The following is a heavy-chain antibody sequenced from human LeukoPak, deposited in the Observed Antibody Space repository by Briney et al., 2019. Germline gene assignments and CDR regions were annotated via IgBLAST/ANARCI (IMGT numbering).Heavy chain of an antibody. CDR2: IYHSGST. D-gene: IGHD3-22*01. CDR3: ARDYRSYDSSGYHY. CDR1: GGSISSSNW. J-gene: IGHJ4*02. V-gene: IGHV4-4*02. Sequence: SETLSLTCAVSGGSISSSNWWSWVRQPPGKGLEWIGEIYHSGSTNYNPSLKSRVTLSVDKSKNQFSLKLRSVTAADRAVYYCARDYRSYDSSGYHYWGQGTLVTVSS.